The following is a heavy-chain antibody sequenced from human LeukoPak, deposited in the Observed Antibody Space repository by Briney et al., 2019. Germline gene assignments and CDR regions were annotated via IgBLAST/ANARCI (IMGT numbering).Heavy chain of an antibody. Sequence: GGSLRLSCAASGFTFSSYAMSWVRQAPGKGLEWVSGINWNGGGTGYADSVKGRFTISRDNAKNSLYLQMNSLRAEDTALYYCARDHPSMSGNYYRTAFAIWGQGTMVTVSS. CDR3: ARDHPSMSGNYYRTAFAI. CDR1: GFTFSSYA. V-gene: IGHV3-20*04. J-gene: IGHJ3*02. D-gene: IGHD1-26*01. CDR2: INWNGGGT.